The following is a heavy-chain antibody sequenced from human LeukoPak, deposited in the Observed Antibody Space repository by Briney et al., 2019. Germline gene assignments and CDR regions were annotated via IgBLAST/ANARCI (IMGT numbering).Heavy chain of an antibody. CDR1: GGSISSCSYF. J-gene: IGHJ5*02. CDR2: IYYSGTT. D-gene: IGHD2-2*01. Sequence: PSETLSLTCTVSGGSISSCSYFWGWIRQPPGKGLEWHGIIYYSGTTYYNPSLKSRVTISVDTSKNQFSLKLSSVTAADTAVYYCARRGLYGSSPFDPWGRGTLVTVSS. V-gene: IGHV4-39*01. CDR3: ARRGLYGSSPFDP.